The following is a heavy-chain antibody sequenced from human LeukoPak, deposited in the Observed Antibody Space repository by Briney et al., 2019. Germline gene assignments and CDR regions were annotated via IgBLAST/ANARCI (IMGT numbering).Heavy chain of an antibody. J-gene: IGHJ4*02. Sequence: GGSLRLSCAASGFTFSSYAMSWLRQAPGKGLEWVSAISGSGGSTYYADSVKGRFTISRDNSKNTLYLQMNSLRAEDTAVYYCAKEECSGGSCYVFDYWGQGTLVTVSS. CDR2: ISGSGGST. CDR1: GFTFSSYA. D-gene: IGHD2-15*01. CDR3: AKEECSGGSCYVFDY. V-gene: IGHV3-23*01.